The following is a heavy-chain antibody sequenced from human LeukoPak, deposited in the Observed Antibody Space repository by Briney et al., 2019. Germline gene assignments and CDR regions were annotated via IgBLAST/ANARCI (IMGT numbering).Heavy chain of an antibody. Sequence: ASVKVSCKASGYTFTRYAMNWVRQAPGQGLEWMGWINTNTGNPTYAQGFTGRFIFTLDTSVSTAYLQISSLKAEDTAVYYCARDLAWGYVEQRLGWLDPWGQGAQVTVSS. CDR2: INTNTGNP. J-gene: IGHJ5*02. CDR1: GYTFTRYA. V-gene: IGHV7-4-1*02. CDR3: ARDLAWGYVEQRLGWLDP. D-gene: IGHD1/OR15-1a*01.